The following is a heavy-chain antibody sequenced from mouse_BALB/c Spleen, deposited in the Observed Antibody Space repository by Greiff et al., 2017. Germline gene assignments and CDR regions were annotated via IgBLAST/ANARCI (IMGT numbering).Heavy chain of an antibody. CDR1: GYSITSDYA. CDR3: ARDPYDGYYGFDY. D-gene: IGHD2-3*01. J-gene: IGHJ2*01. CDR2: ISYSGST. Sequence: EVKLMESGPGLVKPSQSLSLTCTVTGYSITSDYAWNWIRQFPGNKLEWMGYISYSGSTSYNPSLKSRISITRDTSKNQFFLQLNSVTTEDTATYYCARDPYDGYYGFDYWGQGTTLTVSS. V-gene: IGHV3-2*02.